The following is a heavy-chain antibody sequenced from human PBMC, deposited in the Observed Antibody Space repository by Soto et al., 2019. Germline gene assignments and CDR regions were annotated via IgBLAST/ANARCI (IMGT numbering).Heavy chain of an antibody. CDR2: ISSSSSTI. J-gene: IGHJ4*02. Sequence: PGGSLRLSCAASGFTFSTYSMNWVRQAPGKGLEWVSYISSSSSTIYYADSVKGRFTISRDNAKNSLYLQMNSLRAEDTAVYYCARDRVGATAYYWGQGTLVTVSS. D-gene: IGHD1-26*01. CDR1: GFTFSTYS. CDR3: ARDRVGATAYY. V-gene: IGHV3-48*01.